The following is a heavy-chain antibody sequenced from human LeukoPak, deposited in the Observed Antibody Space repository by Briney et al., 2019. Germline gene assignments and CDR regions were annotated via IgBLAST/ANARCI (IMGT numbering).Heavy chain of an antibody. V-gene: IGHV3-66*02. D-gene: IGHD3-10*01. Sequence: GGSLRLSCAASGFTVSSNYMSWIRQAPGKGLEWVSIFYSGGYTYYADSVKGRFTISRDNSKNTLYLHMNSLRAKDTAVYYCARGEYYYYYYMDVWGRGNTVTVSS. J-gene: IGHJ6*03. CDR3: ARGEYYYYYYMDV. CDR1: GFTVSSNY. CDR2: FYSGGYT.